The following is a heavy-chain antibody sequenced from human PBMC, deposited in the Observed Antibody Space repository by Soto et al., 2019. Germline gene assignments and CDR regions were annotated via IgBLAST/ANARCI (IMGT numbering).Heavy chain of an antibody. J-gene: IGHJ1*01. CDR3: ARASFGYTKGYFQH. Sequence: EVQLVESEGGLIQPGGSLRLSCAASGFTVSSNYMSWVRQAPGKGLEWVSVIYSGGSTYYADSVKGRFTISRDNSKNTLYLQMNSLRAEDTAVYYCARASFGYTKGYFQHWGQGTLVTVSS. CDR1: GFTVSSNY. CDR2: IYSGGST. V-gene: IGHV3-53*01. D-gene: IGHD3-16*02.